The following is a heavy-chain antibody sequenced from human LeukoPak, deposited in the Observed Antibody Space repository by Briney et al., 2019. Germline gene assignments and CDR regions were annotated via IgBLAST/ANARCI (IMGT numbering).Heavy chain of an antibody. V-gene: IGHV1-3*01. J-gene: IGHJ3*02. Sequence: ASVKVSCKASGYTFTSYAMHWVRQAPGQRLEWMGWINAGNGNTKYSQKFQGRVTTTRDTSASTAYMELSSLRSEDTAVYYCARVSYYDSSGYADPDAFDIWGQGTMVTVSS. CDR1: GYTFTSYA. CDR2: INAGNGNT. CDR3: ARVSYYDSSGYADPDAFDI. D-gene: IGHD3-22*01.